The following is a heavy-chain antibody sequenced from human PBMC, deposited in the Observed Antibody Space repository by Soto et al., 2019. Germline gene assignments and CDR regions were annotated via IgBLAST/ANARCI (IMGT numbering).Heavy chain of an antibody. D-gene: IGHD2-15*01. CDR1: GYTFTNYY. CDR2: INPSGGST. CDR3: ARRILPGFYFDY. V-gene: IGHV1-46*03. Sequence: GASVKVSCKASGYTFTNYYIHWVRQAPGQGLEWMGMINPSGGSTGYAQKFQGRVTMTGDTSTSTVYMELSSLRSEDTALYYCARRILPGFYFDYWGQGTLVTVSS. J-gene: IGHJ4*02.